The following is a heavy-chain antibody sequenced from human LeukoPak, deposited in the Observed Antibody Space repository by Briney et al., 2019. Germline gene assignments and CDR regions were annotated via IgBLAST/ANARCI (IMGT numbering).Heavy chain of an antibody. CDR3: WRDGIFDY. D-gene: IGHD1-1*01. Sequence: ASVTVSLTCTGYSFTDYYMHWVRQAPGQGLEGMGWISTNSGETSNAQKFQGRVTMTSDTANKKDNMEVKRRRPEDEAEFLCWRDGIFDYWGQGTLVTVSS. CDR1: GYSFTDYY. V-gene: IGHV1-2*02. CDR2: ISTNSGET. J-gene: IGHJ4*02.